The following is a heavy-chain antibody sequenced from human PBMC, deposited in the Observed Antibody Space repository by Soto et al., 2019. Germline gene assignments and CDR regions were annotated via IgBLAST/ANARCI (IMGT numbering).Heavy chain of an antibody. CDR3: AGGQPADYFVRDYYYYGMDV. D-gene: IGHD3-10*02. Sequence: QVQLVQSGAEVKKPGASVKVSCKASGYTFTSYDINWVRQATGQGLEWMGWMNPNSGNTGYAQKFQGRVTMTRNTSISTAYMELSSLRSEDTAVYYWAGGQPADYFVRDYYYYGMDVWGQGTTVTVSS. CDR2: MNPNSGNT. V-gene: IGHV1-8*01. CDR1: GYTFTSYD. J-gene: IGHJ6*02.